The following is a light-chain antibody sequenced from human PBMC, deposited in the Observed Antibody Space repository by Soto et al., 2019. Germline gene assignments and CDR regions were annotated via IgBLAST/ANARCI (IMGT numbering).Light chain of an antibody. J-gene: IGKJ5*01. CDR1: QSISTY. V-gene: IGKV1-39*01. Sequence: DIQLTQSPSPLSASVGDRVAITCLASQSISTYLNWYQQKPGKALKVLIYASPNLQSGVPPRFSGSGSGTDFTLTISSLQPEDVATYFWQQSYRTPITFGQGTRLEIK. CDR3: QQSYRTPIT. CDR2: ASP.